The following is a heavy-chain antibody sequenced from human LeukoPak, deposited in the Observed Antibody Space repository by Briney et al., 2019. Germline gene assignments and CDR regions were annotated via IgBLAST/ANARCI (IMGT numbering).Heavy chain of an antibody. CDR1: GYSFTSYW. CDR3: VRVGGASSVYDPVDY. D-gene: IGHD5/OR15-5a*01. V-gene: IGHV5-51*01. CDR2: IYPGDSNT. Sequence: KSRESLKVSCKGSGYSFTSYWIGWVRQMPGKGLEWMGIIYPGDSNTRYSPSFQGQVIFSADKSISTAYLQWSSLKASDTAIYYCVRVGGASSVYDPVDYWGQGTLVTVSS. J-gene: IGHJ4*02.